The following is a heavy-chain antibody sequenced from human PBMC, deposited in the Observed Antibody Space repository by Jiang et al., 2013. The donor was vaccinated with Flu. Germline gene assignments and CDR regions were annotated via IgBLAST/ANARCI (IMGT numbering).Heavy chain of an antibody. CDR2: ISAYNGNT. V-gene: IGHV1-18*01. Sequence: YGISWVRQAPGQGLEWMGWISAYNGNTNYAQKLQGRVTMTTDTSTSTAYMELRSLRSDDTAVYYCARDYSFSIAVAGTGGYWGQGTLVTVSS. CDR1: YG. J-gene: IGHJ4*02. CDR3: ARDYSFSIAVAGTGGY. D-gene: IGHD6-19*01.